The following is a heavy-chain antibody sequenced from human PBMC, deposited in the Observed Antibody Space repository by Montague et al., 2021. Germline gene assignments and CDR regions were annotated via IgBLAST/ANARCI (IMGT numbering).Heavy chain of an antibody. CDR1: GFTFSSYW. Sequence: SLRLSCAASGFTFSSYWMHWVRQAPGKGLVWVSRINSDGSSTSYADSVKGRFTISRDNAKNTLYLQMNSPRAEDTAVYYCVREEQQLVSSYDYWGQGTLVTVSS. D-gene: IGHD6-13*01. CDR2: INSDGSST. J-gene: IGHJ4*02. CDR3: VREEQQLVSSYDY. V-gene: IGHV3-74*01.